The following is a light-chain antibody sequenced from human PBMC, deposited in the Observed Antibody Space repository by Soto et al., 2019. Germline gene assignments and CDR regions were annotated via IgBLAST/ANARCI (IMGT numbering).Light chain of an antibody. CDR2: LNSDCSH. CDR3: QTWGSGIVV. J-gene: IGLJ2*01. CDR1: SGHSNYA. V-gene: IGLV4-69*01. Sequence: QPVLTQSPSASASLGASVKLTCTLSSGHSNYAIAWHQQQSEKGPRYLMKLNSDCSHSKGDGIPDRFSGSSSGAERYLTISSRQSEDEADYYCQTWGSGIVVFGGGTKVTVL.